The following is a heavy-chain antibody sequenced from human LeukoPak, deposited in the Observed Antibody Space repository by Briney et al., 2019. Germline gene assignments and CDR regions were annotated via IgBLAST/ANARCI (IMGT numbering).Heavy chain of an antibody. J-gene: IGHJ4*02. Sequence: GGSLRLSCAASGFTFKNYGMTWVRQAPGKGLEWVSSISSDSNYIYYAESLKGRFTISRDNAKNSLYLQMRSLRAEDTAVYYCAINHRDGYSELGYWGQGTLVIVSS. CDR1: GFTFKNYG. CDR2: ISSDSNYI. CDR3: AINHRDGYSELGY. D-gene: IGHD5-24*01. V-gene: IGHV3-21*01.